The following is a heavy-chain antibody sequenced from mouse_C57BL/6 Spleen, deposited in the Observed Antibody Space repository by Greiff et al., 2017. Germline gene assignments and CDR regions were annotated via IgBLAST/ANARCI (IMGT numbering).Heavy chain of an antibody. Sequence: EVQLQQSGAELVRPGASVKLSCTASGFNFKDDYMHWVKQRPEQGLEWIGWIDPENGDTTYASKFQGKATITADTSSNTAYLQLSCLTSEDSAGYYCYITAIVATDYYYAMDYWGQGTSVTVSS. V-gene: IGHV14-4*01. CDR3: YITAIVATDYYYAMDY. CDR2: IDPENGDT. D-gene: IGHD1-1*01. J-gene: IGHJ4*01. CDR1: GFNFKDDY.